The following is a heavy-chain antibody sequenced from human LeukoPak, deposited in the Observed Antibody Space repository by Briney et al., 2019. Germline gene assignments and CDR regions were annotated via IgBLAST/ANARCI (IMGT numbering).Heavy chain of an antibody. CDR1: GGSISSGGYY. CDR2: IYYSGST. CDR3: AGEGGCSGGSCYYGMDV. J-gene: IGHJ6*04. V-gene: IGHV4-31*03. Sequence: SQTLSLTCTVSGGSISSGGYYWSWIRQHPGKGLEWIGYIYYSGSTYYNPSLKSRVTISVDTSKNQFSLKLSSVTAADTAVYYCAGEGGCSGGSCYYGMDVWGKGTTVTVSS. D-gene: IGHD2-15*01.